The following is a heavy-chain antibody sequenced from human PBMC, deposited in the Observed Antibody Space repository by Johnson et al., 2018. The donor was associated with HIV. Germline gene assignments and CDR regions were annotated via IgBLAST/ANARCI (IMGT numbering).Heavy chain of an antibody. J-gene: IGHJ3*02. CDR1: EFISSDYY. Sequence: VQLVESGGGLVKSGGSLRLSCVASEFISSDYYMSLIRQAPGKGLEWVSVIYSGGSTYYADSVKGRFTISRDNSKNTLYLQMNSLRAEDTALYYCAKDRAVRGVDAFDIWGQGTMVTVSS. CDR2: IYSGGST. V-gene: IGHV3-66*02. D-gene: IGHD2-8*02. CDR3: AKDRAVRGVDAFDI.